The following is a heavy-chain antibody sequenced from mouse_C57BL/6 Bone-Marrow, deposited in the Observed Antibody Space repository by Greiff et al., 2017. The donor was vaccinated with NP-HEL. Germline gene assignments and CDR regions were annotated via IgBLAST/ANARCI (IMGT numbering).Heavy chain of an antibody. J-gene: IGHJ4*01. Sequence: VQLKESGAELVRPGASVKLSCTASGFNIKDDYMHWVKQRPEQGLEWIGWIDPENGDTEYASKFQGKATITADTSSNTAYLQLSSLTSEDTAVYYCTTLLWLRYYAMDYWGQGTSVTVSS. CDR2: IDPENGDT. D-gene: IGHD2-9*01. CDR3: TTLLWLRYYAMDY. CDR1: GFNIKDDY. V-gene: IGHV14-4*01.